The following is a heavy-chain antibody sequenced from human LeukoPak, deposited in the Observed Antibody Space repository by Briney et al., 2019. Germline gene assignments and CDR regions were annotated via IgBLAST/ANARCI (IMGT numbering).Heavy chain of an antibody. D-gene: IGHD6-13*01. V-gene: IGHV3-23*01. CDR3: AKDPFIAAVRGYFDY. CDR2: ISGSGGST. CDR1: GFTFSSYA. J-gene: IGHJ4*02. Sequence: PGGSLRLSCAASGFTFSSYAMSSVRQAPGKGLEWVSAISGSGGSTYYADSVKGRFTISRDNSKNTLYLQMNSLRAEDTDVYYCAKDPFIAAVRGYFDYWGQGTLVTVSS.